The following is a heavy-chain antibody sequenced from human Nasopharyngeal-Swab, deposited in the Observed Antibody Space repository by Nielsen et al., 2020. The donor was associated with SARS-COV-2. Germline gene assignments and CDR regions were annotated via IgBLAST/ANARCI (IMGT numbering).Heavy chain of an antibody. CDR2: IYWNYET. CDR3: AHMETWGSYPFDY. J-gene: IGHJ4*02. CDR1: GFSLNNYAGG. D-gene: IGHD3-16*02. Sequence: SGPTLVKPTHTLTSTSSFSGFSLNNYAGGGGWSGPNPGKALEWLAPIYWNYETRYIPSLQGRLTITMDANKSQVVLTVTNVDPMDTGTYYCAHMETWGSYPFDYWGPGTLVTVSS. V-gene: IGHV2-5*01.